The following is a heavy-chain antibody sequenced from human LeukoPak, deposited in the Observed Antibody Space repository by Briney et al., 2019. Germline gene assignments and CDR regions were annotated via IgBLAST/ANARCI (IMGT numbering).Heavy chain of an antibody. CDR1: GFTFSDYW. Sequence: GGSLRLSCAASGFTFSDYWMHWVRQAPGKGLVGVSRINSDGRITNYADSVKGRFTISRDNAKNTLYLQMNSLRAEDTAVYYCASYSSGWSPLDYWGQGTLVTVSS. J-gene: IGHJ4*02. D-gene: IGHD6-19*01. CDR3: ASYSSGWSPLDY. CDR2: INSDGRIT. V-gene: IGHV3-74*01.